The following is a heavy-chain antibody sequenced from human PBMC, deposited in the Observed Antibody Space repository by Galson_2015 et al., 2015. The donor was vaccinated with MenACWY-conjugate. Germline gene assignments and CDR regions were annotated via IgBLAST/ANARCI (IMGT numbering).Heavy chain of an antibody. CDR3: ALVRAGYCRGRACCGLDV. CDR1: GHSLSDLS. Sequence: SVTVSCKVSGHSLSDLSMHWLRQAPGRGLAWVGGLDPDDGQTIYAEKFQRRVTRNEDTSQDQDYMELTSQTSADTAVYFCALVRAGYCRGRACCGLDVWGQGSTVTVSS. CDR2: LDPDDGQT. J-gene: IGHJ6*02. V-gene: IGHV1-24*01. D-gene: IGHD2-15*01.